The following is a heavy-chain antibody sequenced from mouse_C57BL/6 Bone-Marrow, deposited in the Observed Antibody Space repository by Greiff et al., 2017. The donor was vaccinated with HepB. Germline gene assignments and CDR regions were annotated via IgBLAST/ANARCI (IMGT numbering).Heavy chain of an antibody. D-gene: IGHD1-1*01. Sequence: EVKLMESGGGLVQPGGSLKLSCAASGFTFSDYGMAWVRQAPRKGPEWVAFISNLAYSIYYADTVTGRFTISRENAKNTLYLEMSSLRSEDTAMYYCARHYYGSSYGVDYWGQGTSVTVSS. CDR3: ARHYYGSSYGVDY. V-gene: IGHV5-15*01. CDR2: ISNLAYSI. CDR1: GFTFSDYG. J-gene: IGHJ4*01.